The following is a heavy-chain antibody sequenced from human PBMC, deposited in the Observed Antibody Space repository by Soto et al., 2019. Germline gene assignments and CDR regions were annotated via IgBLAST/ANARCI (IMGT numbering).Heavy chain of an antibody. CDR1: GFTFSSYG. CDR2: ISYDGSDK. J-gene: IGHJ3*01. CDR3: AKDDYGDYRGAFEV. Sequence: QVQLVESGGGVVQPGRSLRLSCAASGFTFSSYGMHWVRQAPGKGLEWVALISYDGSDKYSADSVKGRFTISRDNSKNTLYLQMNSLRPADTAVYYCAKDDYGDYRGAFEVWGQGTMVTVSS. V-gene: IGHV3-30*18. D-gene: IGHD4-17*01.